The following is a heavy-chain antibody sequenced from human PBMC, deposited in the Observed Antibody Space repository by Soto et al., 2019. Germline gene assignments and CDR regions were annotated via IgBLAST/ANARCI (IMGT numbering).Heavy chain of an antibody. V-gene: IGHV1-2*02. CDR2: INPQTGGT. J-gene: IGHJ6*02. CDR3: ARERYQVISDGMDV. D-gene: IGHD2-2*01. CDR1: GYTFTGYY. Sequence: ASVKVSCKASGYTFTGYYIHWVREAPGQGLEWMGWINPQTGGTSYAQKFQGGVTLSRDTSINTAYLELSRLTFDDAAVYFCARERYQVISDGMDVWGQGTTVTVSS.